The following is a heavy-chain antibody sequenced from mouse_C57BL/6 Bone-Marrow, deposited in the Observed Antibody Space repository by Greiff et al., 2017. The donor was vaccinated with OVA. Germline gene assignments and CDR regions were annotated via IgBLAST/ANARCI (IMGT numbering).Heavy chain of an antibody. J-gene: IGHJ1*03. CDR1: GYSITSDY. Sequence: EVKLMESGPGLAKPSQTLSLTCSVPGYSITSDYWNWIRKFPGNKLEYMGYISYSGSTYYNPSLKSRISITRDTSKNQYYLQLNSVTTEDTATYYCARCQYGYDGYWYFDVWGTGTTVTVSS. D-gene: IGHD2-2*01. CDR3: ARCQYGYDGYWYFDV. CDR2: ISYSGST. V-gene: IGHV3-8*01.